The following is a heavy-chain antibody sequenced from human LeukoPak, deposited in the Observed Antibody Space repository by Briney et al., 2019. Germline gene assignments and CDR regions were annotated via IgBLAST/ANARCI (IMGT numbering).Heavy chain of an antibody. CDR1: GGTFSNYA. Sequence: ASVKVSCKASGGTFSNYAISWVRQAPGQRLEWMGRIIPIFGTTNYAQKFQGRVTITTDESTSTAYMELSSLRSEDTAVYYCARGGEANYYDTSGYYLYYYWGQGTLVTVSS. CDR3: ARGGEANYYDTSGYYLYYY. V-gene: IGHV1-69*05. D-gene: IGHD3-22*01. CDR2: IIPIFGTT. J-gene: IGHJ4*02.